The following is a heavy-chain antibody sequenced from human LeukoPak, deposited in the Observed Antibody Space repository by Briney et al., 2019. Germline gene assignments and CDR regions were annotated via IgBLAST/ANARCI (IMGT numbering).Heavy chain of an antibody. CDR3: ARDRMGQQLVHYYYMDV. V-gene: IGHV4-61*02. CDR2: IYTSGST. Sequence: PSQTLSLTCTVSGGSISSGSYYWSWIRQPAGKGLEWIGRIYTSGSTNYNPSLKSRVTVSVDTSKNQFSLKLSSVTAADTAVYYCARDRMGQQLVHYYYMDVWGKGTTVTVSS. J-gene: IGHJ6*03. D-gene: IGHD6-13*01. CDR1: GGSISSGSYY.